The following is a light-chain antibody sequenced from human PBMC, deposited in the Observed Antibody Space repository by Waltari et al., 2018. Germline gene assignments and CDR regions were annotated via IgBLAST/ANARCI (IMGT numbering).Light chain of an antibody. Sequence: IVMTQSPLSLPGTPGEPASISCRSSQSLLHSDGYNYLGWYLQKPGQSPQLLIYLVSTRAPRVPDRFSGGGSGTEFTLKISRVEAGDVGIYYCMQGLQTPTFGQGTRVELK. CDR3: MQGLQTPT. CDR2: LVS. J-gene: IGKJ1*01. CDR1: QSLLHSDGYNY. V-gene: IGKV2-28*01.